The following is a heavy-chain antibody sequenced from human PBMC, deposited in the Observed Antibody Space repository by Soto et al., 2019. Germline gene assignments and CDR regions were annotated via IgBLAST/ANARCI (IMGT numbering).Heavy chain of an antibody. Sequence: GASVKVSCKASGYTFTSYDINWVRQATGQGLEWMGWMNPNSGNTGYAQKFQGRVTMTRNTSISTAYMELSSLRSEDTAVYYCARGLWEDIVVVPAAIGYWGQGTLVTVSS. CDR3: ARGLWEDIVVVPAAIGY. CDR1: GYTFTSYD. CDR2: MNPNSGNT. V-gene: IGHV1-8*01. D-gene: IGHD2-2*01. J-gene: IGHJ4*02.